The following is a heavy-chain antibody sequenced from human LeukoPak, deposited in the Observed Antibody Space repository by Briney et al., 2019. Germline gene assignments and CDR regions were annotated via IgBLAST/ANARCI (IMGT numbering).Heavy chain of an antibody. CDR3: ARYGEYCSGGSCYYYFDY. J-gene: IGHJ4*02. Sequence: EASVKVSCKASGYTFTGYYMHWVRQAPGQGLEWMGRINPNIGGTNYAQTFQGRVTMTRDTSISTAYMELSRLRSDDTAVYYCARYGEYCSGGSCYYYFDYWGQGTLVTVSS. CDR1: GYTFTGYY. CDR2: INPNIGGT. V-gene: IGHV1-2*06. D-gene: IGHD2-15*01.